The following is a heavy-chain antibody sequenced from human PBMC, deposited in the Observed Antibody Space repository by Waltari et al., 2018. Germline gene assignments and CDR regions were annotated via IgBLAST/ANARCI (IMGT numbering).Heavy chain of an antibody. D-gene: IGHD1-26*01. CDR2: LYHSGST. CDR1: GYSISSGYY. Sequence: QVQLQESGPGLVKPSETLSLTCAVSGYSISSGYYWGWIRQPPGKGLEWIGSLYHSGSTYYNPSLKSRVTISVDTSKNQFSLKLSSVTAADTAVYYCARARLGGVDPFRYWGQGTLVTVSS. V-gene: IGHV4-38-2*01. CDR3: ARARLGGVDPFRY. J-gene: IGHJ4*02.